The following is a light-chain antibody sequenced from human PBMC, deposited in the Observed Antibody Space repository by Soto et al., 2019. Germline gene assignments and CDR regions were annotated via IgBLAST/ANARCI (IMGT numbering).Light chain of an antibody. Sequence: QSVLTQPPSASGTPGQRVTISCFGSSSNIGSNTVNWYRQLPGTAPKLLIYSNDQRPSGVPDRLSGSKSGTSASLAISGLQSEDEAEYYCCSYAGSSTYVFGTGTKLTVL. CDR1: SSNIGSNT. J-gene: IGLJ1*01. V-gene: IGLV1-44*01. CDR2: SND. CDR3: CSYAGSSTYV.